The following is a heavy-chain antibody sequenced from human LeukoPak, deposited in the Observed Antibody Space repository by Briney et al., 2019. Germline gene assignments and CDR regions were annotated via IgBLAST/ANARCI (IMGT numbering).Heavy chain of an antibody. V-gene: IGHV1-18*04. J-gene: IGHJ4*02. CDR1: GYTFTGYY. CDR3: ASTLGIAVAGEFDY. D-gene: IGHD6-19*01. CDR2: ISAYNGNT. Sequence: ASVKVSCKASGYTFTGYYMHWVRQAPGQGLEWMGWISAYNGNTNYAQKLQGRVTMTTDTSTSTAYMELRSLRSDDTAVYYCASTLGIAVAGEFDYWGQGTLVTVSS.